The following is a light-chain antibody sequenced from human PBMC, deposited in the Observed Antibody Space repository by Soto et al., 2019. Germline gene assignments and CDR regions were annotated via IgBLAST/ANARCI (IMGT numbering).Light chain of an antibody. CDR2: AAS. CDR1: QSLRSY. CDR3: QRSYSTPPT. J-gene: IGKJ1*01. Sequence: DIQMTQSPSSLSASVGDRVTITCRASQSLRSYLNWYQQKPGKAPKLLIYAASSLQSGVPSRFSGRGSGTDFTLTISRLQSEDFATYYCQRSYSTPPTVGQGPKVEIK. V-gene: IGKV1-39*01.